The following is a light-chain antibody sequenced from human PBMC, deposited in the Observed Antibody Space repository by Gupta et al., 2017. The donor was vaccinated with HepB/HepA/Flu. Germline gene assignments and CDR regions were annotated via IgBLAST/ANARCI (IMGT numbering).Light chain of an antibody. CDR2: YDV. CDR3: AVWDDSLNANV. Sequence: QSVLTQPPSVSEAPRQRVTISCSGSRSNIGNNAVNWYQQLPGKAPKLLIYYDVLLPSGVSDRFSGSKSGTSASLAISGLQSEDEADYYCAVWDDSLNANVFGTGTKVTVL. V-gene: IGLV1-36*01. J-gene: IGLJ1*01. CDR1: RSNIGNNA.